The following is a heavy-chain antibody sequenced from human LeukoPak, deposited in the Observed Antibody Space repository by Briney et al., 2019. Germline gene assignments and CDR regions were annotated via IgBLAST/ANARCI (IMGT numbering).Heavy chain of an antibody. CDR3: AKDQPYSSSWYSFDY. D-gene: IGHD6-13*01. J-gene: IGHJ4*02. CDR1: GFTFSTNG. Sequence: GGSLRLSCAASGFTFSTNGMHWVRQAPGKGLEWVAFIRYDGSNKYYADSVKGRFTIFRDNSKNTLYLQMNSLRAEDTAVYYCAKDQPYSSSWYSFDYWGQGTLVTVSS. CDR2: IRYDGSNK. V-gene: IGHV3-30*02.